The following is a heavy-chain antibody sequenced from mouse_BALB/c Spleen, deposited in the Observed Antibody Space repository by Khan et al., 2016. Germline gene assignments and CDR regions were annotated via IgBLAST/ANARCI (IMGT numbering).Heavy chain of an antibody. J-gene: IGHJ1*01. D-gene: IGHD1-1*01. CDR1: GYTFTNYG. CDR3: ARDRYYYGSSSDFDV. Sequence: QIQLVQSGPELKKPGKTVKISCKASGYTFTNYGMNGVKQAPGKGVKWMGWINTYSGESTYADDFKGRFAFSLETSANTAYLQINNLKNEDTATYFCARDRYYYGSSSDFDVWGAGTTVTVSS. CDR2: INTYSGES. V-gene: IGHV9-3-1*01.